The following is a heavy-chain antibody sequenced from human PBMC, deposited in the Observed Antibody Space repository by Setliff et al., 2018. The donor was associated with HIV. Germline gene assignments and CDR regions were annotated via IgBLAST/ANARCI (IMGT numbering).Heavy chain of an antibody. CDR3: ASNFRSGYWYFDL. V-gene: IGHV3-64*02. CDR1: GFTFSSYS. J-gene: IGHJ2*01. CDR2: ISNTGDHT. D-gene: IGHD2-15*01. Sequence: GGSLRLSCAASGFTFSSYSMNWVRQAPGKRLEYVSAISNTGDHTYYADSVKGRFTISRDNSKNRLDLQMGSLRAEDMAVYYCASNFRSGYWYFDLWGRGTLVTVSS.